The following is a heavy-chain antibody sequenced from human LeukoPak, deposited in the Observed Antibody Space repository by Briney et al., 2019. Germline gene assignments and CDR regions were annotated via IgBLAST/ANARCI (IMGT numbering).Heavy chain of an antibody. CDR3: ATGPGYSSGWYYYFLH. J-gene: IGHJ1*01. Sequence: GGSLRLPCAASGFTVSSSHVHWVRQAPGKGLEWVSVVYSGRSTSYTDPAKVRSTVSGDNSKNTLYLQMNSLRAEDTAVYYCATGPGYSSGWYYYFLHWGQGTLVTVSS. CDR1: GFTVSSSH. CDR2: VYSGRST. D-gene: IGHD6-19*01. V-gene: IGHV3-53*01.